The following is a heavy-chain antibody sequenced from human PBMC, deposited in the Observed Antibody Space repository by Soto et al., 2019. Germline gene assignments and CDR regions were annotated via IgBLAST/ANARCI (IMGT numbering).Heavy chain of an antibody. J-gene: IGHJ6*02. CDR3: ARESSVYYGVDV. CDR2: LSWNSVSI. Sequence: GGSLRLSCAASGFIVSSNYMSWVRQAPGKGLEWVSGLSWNSVSIGYADSVKGRFTISRDNAKNSLYLQMNSLRAEDTALYYCARESSVYYGVDVWGQGTTVTVSS. V-gene: IGHV3-9*01. CDR1: GFIVSSNY.